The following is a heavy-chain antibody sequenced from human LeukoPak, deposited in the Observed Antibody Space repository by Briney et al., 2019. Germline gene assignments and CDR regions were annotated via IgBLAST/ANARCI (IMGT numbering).Heavy chain of an antibody. J-gene: IGHJ4*02. CDR1: GGSISSYY. Sequence: SETLSLTCTVSGGSISSYYWSWIRQPAGKGLEWIGRIYSSGSPHHNPSLKSRVSMSVDISNNQFSLRLSSVTAADTAVYYCAREVRCSTTRCYSLFDYWGQGTLVTVSS. CDR2: IYSSGSP. V-gene: IGHV4-4*07. CDR3: AREVRCSTTRCYSLFDY. D-gene: IGHD2-2*02.